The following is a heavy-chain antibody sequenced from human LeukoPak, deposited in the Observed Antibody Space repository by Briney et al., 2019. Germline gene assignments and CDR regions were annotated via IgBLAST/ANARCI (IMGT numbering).Heavy chain of an antibody. CDR1: GFTFSTYT. V-gene: IGHV3-21*01. J-gene: IGHJ6*03. CDR3: ARPTWTNYMDV. CDR2: ITSSSSYI. D-gene: IGHD3/OR15-3a*01. Sequence: GGSLRLSCAASGFTFSTYTMNWVRQAPGKGLEWVSSITSSSSYIYYADSVKGRFTISRDNAKNSVSLQMNSLRAEDTAVYFCARPTWTNYMDVWGKGTAVTISS.